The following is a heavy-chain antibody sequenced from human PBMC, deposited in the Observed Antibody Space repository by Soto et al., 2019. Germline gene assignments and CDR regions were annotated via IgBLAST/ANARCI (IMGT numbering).Heavy chain of an antibody. Sequence: QVQLVQSGAEVKKSGASVKVSCKASGYTFTGYYIHWVRQAPGQGPEWMGEIGPNRGDTRYAQKFQGRVTMTRDKSITTVYMELSNLSPDDTAVYYCGRGRSGEVVVFYWGQGTLVTVYS. CDR3: GRGRSGEVVVFY. J-gene: IGHJ4*02. V-gene: IGHV1-2*02. D-gene: IGHD3-16*02. CDR1: GYTFTGYY. CDR2: IGPNRGDT.